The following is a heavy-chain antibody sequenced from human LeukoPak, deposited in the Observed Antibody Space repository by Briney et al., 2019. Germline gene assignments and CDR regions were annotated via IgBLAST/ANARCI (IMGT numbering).Heavy chain of an antibody. CDR2: IYYSGST. Sequence: SETLSLTCTVSGGSISSYYWSWIRQPPGKGLEWIGYIYYSGSTNYNPSLRSRVTISVDTSKNQFSLKLSSVTAADTAVYYRAREYFDWYENSYYYYYYVDVWGKGTTVTVSS. CDR3: AREYFDWYENSYYYYYYVDV. D-gene: IGHD3-9*01. CDR1: GGSISSYY. V-gene: IGHV4-59*12. J-gene: IGHJ6*03.